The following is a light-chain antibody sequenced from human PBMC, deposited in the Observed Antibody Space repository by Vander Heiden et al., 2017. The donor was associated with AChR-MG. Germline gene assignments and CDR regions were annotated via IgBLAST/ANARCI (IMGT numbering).Light chain of an antibody. V-gene: IGLV2-14*01. CDR1: SSDVGGSNY. Sequence: SALTQPASVSGSPGQSITISCTGTSSDVGGSNYVSSCQQHPGKAPKLMMYEVSNRPSGVSNRFSGSKSGNTASLTISGLQAEDEADYYCSSYTSSSTPNWVFGGGTKLTVL. CDR3: SSYTSSSTPNWV. CDR2: EVS. J-gene: IGLJ3*02.